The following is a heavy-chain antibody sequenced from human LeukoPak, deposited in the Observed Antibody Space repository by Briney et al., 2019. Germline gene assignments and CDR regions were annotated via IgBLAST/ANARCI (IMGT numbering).Heavy chain of an antibody. CDR1: GYSFSNSW. D-gene: IGHD1-7*01. Sequence: GESLKISCKASGYSFSNSWIGWVRQMPGKGLEWMGIIYPGDSDTRYSPSFQGQVTISADKSISTAYLQWSSLKASDTAMYYCARHRRSITGTIDYWGQGTLVTVSS. V-gene: IGHV5-51*01. J-gene: IGHJ4*02. CDR2: IYPGDSDT. CDR3: ARHRRSITGTIDY.